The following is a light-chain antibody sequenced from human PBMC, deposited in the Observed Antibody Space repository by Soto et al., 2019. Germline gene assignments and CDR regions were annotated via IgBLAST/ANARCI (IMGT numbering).Light chain of an antibody. J-gene: IGLJ1*01. V-gene: IGLV2-14*01. Sequence: QSALTQPASVSGSPGQSITISCTGTSSDVGGYNYVSWYQQHPGKAPKFIIYEVSNRPSGVSNRFSGSKFGNTASLTISGLQAEDEADYYCSSYTSSVSYVFGAGTKLTVL. CDR1: SSDVGGYNY. CDR3: SSYTSSVSYV. CDR2: EVS.